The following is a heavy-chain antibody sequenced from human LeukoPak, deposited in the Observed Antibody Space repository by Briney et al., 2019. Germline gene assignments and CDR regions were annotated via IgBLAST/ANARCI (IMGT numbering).Heavy chain of an antibody. D-gene: IGHD3-22*01. CDR2: ISRSGDST. Sequence: PGGSLRLSSTASGFTFSNSAINWVRQAPGKGLGWVSTISRSGDSTYYADSVKGRFTISRDHSKNTLYLQMNSLTVEDTAIYYCAKDYYFDTDAYSWSSPGWHPFDIWGQGTMATVSS. V-gene: IGHV3-23*01. CDR1: GFTFSNSA. J-gene: IGHJ3*02. CDR3: AKDYYFDTDAYSWSSPGWHPFDI.